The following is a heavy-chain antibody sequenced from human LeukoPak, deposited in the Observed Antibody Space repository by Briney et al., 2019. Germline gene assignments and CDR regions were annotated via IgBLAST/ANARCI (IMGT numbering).Heavy chain of an antibody. Sequence: SVKVSRKASGGTFSSYAISWVRQAPGQGLEWMGRIIPILGIANYAQKFQGRVTITADKSTSTAYMELSSLRSEDTAVYYCARDTDPKRGYSYSQWGQGTLVTVSS. CDR1: GGTFSSYA. CDR3: ARDTDPKRGYSYSQ. J-gene: IGHJ4*02. V-gene: IGHV1-69*04. CDR2: IIPILGIA. D-gene: IGHD5-18*01.